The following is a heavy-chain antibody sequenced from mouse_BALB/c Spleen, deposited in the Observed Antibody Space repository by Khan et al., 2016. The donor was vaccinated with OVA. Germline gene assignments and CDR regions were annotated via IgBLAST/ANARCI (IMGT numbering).Heavy chain of an antibody. CDR2: IWWDNVN. Sequence: QVTLKESGPGILQPSQTLSLTCSFSGFSLTTFGMGVGWIRQSSGKGLEWLAHIWWDNVNRYNPALKSRLTMSKDTSISQVFLKIASVDSADTATYYGARMNGNSRFWYFDVWGAGTSVTVSS. J-gene: IGHJ1*01. CDR3: ARMNGNSRFWYFDV. D-gene: IGHD1-1*01. V-gene: IGHV8-8*01. CDR1: GFSLTTFGMG.